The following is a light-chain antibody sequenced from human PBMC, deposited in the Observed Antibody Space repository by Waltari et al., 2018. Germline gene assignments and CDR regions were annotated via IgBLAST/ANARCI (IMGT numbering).Light chain of an antibody. J-gene: IGLJ3*02. CDR1: SSDVGDYNY. CDR3: SSYAGSNNRV. CDR2: EVS. V-gene: IGLV2-8*01. Sequence: QSALTQPTSASGSPGQSVTISCTGPSSDVGDYNYASWYQQHPGKAPKLMIYEVSQRPSGVPDRFSGSKSGNTASLTVSGLQAEDEADYYCSSYAGSNNRVFGGGTKLTVL.